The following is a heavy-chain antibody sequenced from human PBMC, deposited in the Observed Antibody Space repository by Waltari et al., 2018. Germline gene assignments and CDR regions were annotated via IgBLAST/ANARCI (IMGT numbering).Heavy chain of an antibody. D-gene: IGHD2-2*01. CDR1: GGTLSRGRFY. Sequence: QVQLQESGPGLVKPSQTLSLPCTFSGGTLSRGRFYWNWISQPAGKGLEWVGSIYKNGDTTYNPSLKSRVTLSLDTSKNQFSMELTYMTAADTATYYCAREVVPAALGFGDFDYWGRGTLVTVSS. CDR2: IYKNGDT. J-gene: IGHJ4*02. CDR3: AREVVPAALGFGDFDY. V-gene: IGHV4-61*02.